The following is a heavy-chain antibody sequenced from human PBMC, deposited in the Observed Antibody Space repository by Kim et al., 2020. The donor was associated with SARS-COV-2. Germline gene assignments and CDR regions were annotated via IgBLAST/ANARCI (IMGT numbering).Heavy chain of an antibody. CDR3: ARNSGWYD. Sequence: GGSLRLSCAASGFTFISNDMTWVRQAPGKGLEWVSTITGNDENTYYADSVRGRFTISRDNSKNMLFLQLNSLRAEDAAIYFCARNSGWYDWSQGILVTVSS. J-gene: IGHJ4*02. CDR2: ITGNDENT. V-gene: IGHV3-23*01. D-gene: IGHD6-19*01. CDR1: GFTFISND.